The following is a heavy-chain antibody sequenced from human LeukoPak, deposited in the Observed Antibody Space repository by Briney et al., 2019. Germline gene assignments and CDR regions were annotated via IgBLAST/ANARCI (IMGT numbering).Heavy chain of an antibody. CDR3: ARGYDFWSGYYGVGWFDP. CDR2: IYYSGST. CDR1: GGSISSHY. Sequence: PSETLSLTCTVSGGSISSHYWGWIRQPPGKGLEWIGYIYYSGSTNYNPSLKRRVTISVDTSKNQFSLKLSSVTAADTAVYYCARGYDFWSGYYGVGWFDPWGQGTLVTVSS. V-gene: IGHV4-59*11. D-gene: IGHD3-3*01. J-gene: IGHJ5*02.